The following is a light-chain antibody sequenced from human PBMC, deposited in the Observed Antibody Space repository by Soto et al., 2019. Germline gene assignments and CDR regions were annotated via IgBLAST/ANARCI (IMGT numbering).Light chain of an antibody. V-gene: IGKV1-5*03. Sequence: DIQMTQSPSTLSASVGDRVTITCRASQSISNWFAWYQQRPGKAPKLLIYKASSLESGVPSRFSGSGSGTEFTLTISSLQPDDFATYYCQQYNSYSWTFGQGTKVDIK. J-gene: IGKJ1*01. CDR2: KAS. CDR3: QQYNSYSWT. CDR1: QSISNW.